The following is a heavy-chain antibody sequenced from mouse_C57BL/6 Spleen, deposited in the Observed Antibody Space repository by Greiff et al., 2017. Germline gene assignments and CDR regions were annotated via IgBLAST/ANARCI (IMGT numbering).Heavy chain of an antibody. D-gene: IGHD1-1*01. CDR3: ARRGAYGSSHFDY. Sequence: QVQLQQPGAELVMPGASVKLSCKASGYTFTSYWMHWVKQRPGQGLEWIGEIDPSDSYTNYNQKFKGKSTLTVDKSSSTAYMQLSSLTSEDSAVYYCARRGAYGSSHFDYWGQGTTLTVSS. CDR2: IDPSDSYT. CDR1: GYTFTSYW. J-gene: IGHJ2*01. V-gene: IGHV1-69*01.